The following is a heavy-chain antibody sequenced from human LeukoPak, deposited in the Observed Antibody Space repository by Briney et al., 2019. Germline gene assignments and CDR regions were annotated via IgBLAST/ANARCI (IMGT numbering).Heavy chain of an antibody. V-gene: IGHV3-74*01. CDR3: TRTTTTADWYFDL. CDR2: INSDGSST. D-gene: IGHD1-1*01. J-gene: IGHJ2*01. CDR1: GFTFSNYW. Sequence: GGSLSLSCAVSGFTFSNYWMYWVRQAPGKRLVWVARINSDGSSTTYADSVEGRFTISRDNTKSMLHLQMHSLRVDDSAVYFCTRTTTTADWYFDLWGRGTLVTVSS.